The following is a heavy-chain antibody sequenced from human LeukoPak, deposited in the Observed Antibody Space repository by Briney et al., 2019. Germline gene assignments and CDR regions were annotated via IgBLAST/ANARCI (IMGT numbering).Heavy chain of an antibody. Sequence: GGSLRLSCAASGFTFSSYGMHWVRQAPGKGLEWVAFIRYDGSNKYYADSVKGRFTISRDNAKNSLYLQMNSLRAEDTAVYYCAREPLVGAKLGDYWGQGTLVTVSS. J-gene: IGHJ4*02. CDR1: GFTFSSYG. D-gene: IGHD1-26*01. V-gene: IGHV3-30*02. CDR3: AREPLVGAKLGDY. CDR2: IRYDGSNK.